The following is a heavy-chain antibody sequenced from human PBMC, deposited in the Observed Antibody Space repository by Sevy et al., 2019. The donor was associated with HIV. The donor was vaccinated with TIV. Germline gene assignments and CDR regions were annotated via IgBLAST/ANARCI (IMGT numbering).Heavy chain of an antibody. J-gene: IGHJ3*02. D-gene: IGHD4-4*01. CDR2: IKSKTDGGTT. Sequence: GGSLRLSCAASGFTFSNAWMSWVRQAPGKGLEWVGRIKSKTDGGTTDYAAPVKGRFTISRDDSKNTLYLQMNSLKTEDTAVYYCTTPFRMTTATTENAFDIWGQGTMVTVSS. CDR1: GFTFSNAW. V-gene: IGHV3-15*01. CDR3: TTPFRMTTATTENAFDI.